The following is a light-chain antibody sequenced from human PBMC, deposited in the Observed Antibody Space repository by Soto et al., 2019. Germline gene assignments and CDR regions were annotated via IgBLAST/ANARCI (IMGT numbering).Light chain of an antibody. J-gene: IGKJ5*01. CDR1: QSVTSNY. CDR3: QQYGSSEII. CDR2: GAS. V-gene: IGKV3-20*01. Sequence: EIVLTQSPGILSLSPGERATLSCRASQSVTSNYLVWYQQKPGQAPRLLIYGASSRATGIPDRFSGSVSGTDFTLTITRLEPEDFAVFYCQQYGSSEIIFGQGTRLEIK.